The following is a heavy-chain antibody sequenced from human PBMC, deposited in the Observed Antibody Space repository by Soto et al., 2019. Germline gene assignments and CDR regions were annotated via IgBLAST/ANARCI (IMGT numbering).Heavy chain of an antibody. CDR2: ISYDGITK. D-gene: IGHD3-3*01. J-gene: IGHJ6*02. CDR3: AKDMTRFLAWPHYFRGLDV. CDR1: GYSFSNYG. V-gene: IGHV3-30*18. Sequence: QAQLVESGGGVVQPGRSLRLSCEASGYSFSNYGMHWVRQAPGKGLEWVAAISYDGITKYYSDSLKGRFTISKDNSKNTLYLEMNSLTPEDTAVYYCAKDMTRFLAWPHYFRGLDVWGQGTTVTVSS.